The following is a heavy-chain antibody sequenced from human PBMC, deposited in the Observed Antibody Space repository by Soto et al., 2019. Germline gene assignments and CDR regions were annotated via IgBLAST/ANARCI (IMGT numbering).Heavy chain of an antibody. CDR2: MSYDGSNK. CDR1: GFTFSSFA. CDR3: ASPRGLGVIINFFDH. Sequence: QVQLVESGGGVVQPGRSLRLSCAASGFTFSSFAMHWVRQAPGKGLEWVAVMSYDGSNKYYADSVKGRFTISRDNSKNTLYLQMNSLRAEDTAVYYCASPRGLGVIINFFDHWGQGTLVTVSS. J-gene: IGHJ4*02. V-gene: IGHV3-30-3*01. D-gene: IGHD3-3*01.